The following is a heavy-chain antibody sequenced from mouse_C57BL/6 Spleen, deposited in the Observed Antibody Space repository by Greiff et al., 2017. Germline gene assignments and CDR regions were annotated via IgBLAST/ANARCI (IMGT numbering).Heavy chain of an antibody. CDR1: GFTFSDYG. CDR3: AREGNYYGSSYGFAY. CDR2: ISNLAYSI. V-gene: IGHV5-15*01. Sequence: EVKLMESGGGLVQPGGSLKLSCAASGFTFSDYGMAWVRQAPRKGPEWVAFISNLAYSIYYADTVTGRFTISRENAKNTLYLEMSSLRSEDTAMYYCAREGNYYGSSYGFAYWGQGTLVTVSA. J-gene: IGHJ3*01. D-gene: IGHD1-1*01.